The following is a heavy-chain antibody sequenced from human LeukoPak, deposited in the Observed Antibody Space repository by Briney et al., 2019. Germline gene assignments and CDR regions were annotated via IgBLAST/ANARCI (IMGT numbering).Heavy chain of an antibody. CDR3: AKDRRLPGILDLCDS. Sequence: GGSLRLSCVASGFTVTSYAMSWVRQAPGKGLEWVSVISGGGPTSFYADSVKGRFTISRDDSKNTVYLQLNNLRAEDTAIYYCAKDRRLPGILDLCDSWGQGTRVTVSS. D-gene: IGHD6-25*01. J-gene: IGHJ4*02. CDR2: ISGGGPTS. V-gene: IGHV3-23*01. CDR1: GFTVTSYA.